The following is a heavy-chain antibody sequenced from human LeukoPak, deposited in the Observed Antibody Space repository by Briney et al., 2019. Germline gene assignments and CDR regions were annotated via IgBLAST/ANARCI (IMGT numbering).Heavy chain of an antibody. Sequence: GGSLRLSCAASGFTFNSYTMRWVRQAPDKGLEYVSAISSNGGYTYYANSVKGRFTISRDNSKNTLYLQMGSLRAEDMAVYYCARGRVTVAVVTAFDYWGQGTLVTVSS. CDR3: ARGRVTVAVVTAFDY. D-gene: IGHD4-23*01. V-gene: IGHV3-64*01. CDR2: ISSNGGYT. J-gene: IGHJ4*02. CDR1: GFTFNSYT.